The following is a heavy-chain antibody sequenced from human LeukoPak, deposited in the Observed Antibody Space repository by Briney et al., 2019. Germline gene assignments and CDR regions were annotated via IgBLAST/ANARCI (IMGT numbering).Heavy chain of an antibody. Sequence: PGGSLRLSCAASGFTFTTFAMHWVRQAPGKGLEWVTLISSDGNNEYYTDSVKGRFTVSRDNSKNTLYLRMDSLLPEDTGIYYCVRDDFSVTELFDYWGQGTLVTVSS. V-gene: IGHV3-30-3*01. J-gene: IGHJ4*02. CDR2: ISSDGNNE. CDR3: VRDDFSVTELFDY. D-gene: IGHD2-21*02. CDR1: GFTFTTFA.